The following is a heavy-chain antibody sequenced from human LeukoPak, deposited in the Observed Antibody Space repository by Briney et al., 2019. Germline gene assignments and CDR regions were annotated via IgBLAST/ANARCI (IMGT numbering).Heavy chain of an antibody. CDR1: GYTFTSYG. CDR3: ARVMMTVVTAHAFEI. Sequence: GASVKVSCKASGYTFTSYGISWVRQAPGQGLEWVGWISPYTGNTNYAQKVQGRVTMTTDASTNSAYMELRSLRSDDTAMYYCARVMMTVVTAHAFEIWGLGTMVTVSS. V-gene: IGHV1-18*01. D-gene: IGHD2-21*02. CDR2: ISPYTGNT. J-gene: IGHJ3*02.